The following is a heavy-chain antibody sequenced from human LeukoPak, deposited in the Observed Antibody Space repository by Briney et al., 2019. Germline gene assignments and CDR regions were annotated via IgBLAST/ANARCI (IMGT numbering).Heavy chain of an antibody. CDR1: GGTFSSYA. J-gene: IGHJ4*02. CDR2: IIPIFGTA. V-gene: IGHV1-69*13. Sequence: SVKVSCKASGGTFSSYAISWVRQAPGQGLEWMGGIIPIFGTANYAQKFQGRVTITADESTSTAYMELSSLRSEDTAVYYCARVSDGGTTTDYWGQGTLVTVSS. CDR3: ARVSDGGTTTDY. D-gene: IGHD1-1*01.